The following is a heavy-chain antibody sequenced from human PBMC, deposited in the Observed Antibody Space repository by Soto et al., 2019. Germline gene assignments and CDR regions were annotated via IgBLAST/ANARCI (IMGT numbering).Heavy chain of an antibody. Sequence: PGGSLRLSCEVSGFIFSSYWMHWVRQVPGKGLVWVSRTNEDGSITNYADSVRGRFTISRDNAKNTLYLEMNSLRVEDTAVYYCQRDWGGGGGYWGQGTLVTVSS. V-gene: IGHV3-74*01. CDR1: GFIFSSYW. CDR3: QRDWGGGGGY. CDR2: TNEDGSIT. D-gene: IGHD2-15*01. J-gene: IGHJ4*02.